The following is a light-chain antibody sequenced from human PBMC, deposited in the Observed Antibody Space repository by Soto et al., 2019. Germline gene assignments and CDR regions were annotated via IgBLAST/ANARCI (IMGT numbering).Light chain of an antibody. V-gene: IGKV3-15*01. Sequence: EIVMTQSPATLSVSPGERATLSCRASQSVSSNLAWYQQKPGQAPRLLIYGASTRATGIPARFSGSGSGTEFTLTISSLESEDVAVYYCQQYNNWYTFGQGTKLELK. CDR2: GAS. CDR1: QSVSSN. J-gene: IGKJ2*01. CDR3: QQYNNWYT.